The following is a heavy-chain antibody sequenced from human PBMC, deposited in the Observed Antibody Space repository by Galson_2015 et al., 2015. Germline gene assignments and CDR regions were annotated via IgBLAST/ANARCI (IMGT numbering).Heavy chain of an antibody. Sequence: SLRLSCAVSRFSFDNCAMHWVRHAPGKGLEWVAHISWNSGNIDYADSVRGRFTISRDNTKNSLYLQMNSLRAEDTAFYYCATAYNWNLDYWGQGTLVTVSS. D-gene: IGHD1-20*01. CDR1: RFSFDNCA. CDR2: ISWNSGNI. CDR3: ATAYNWNLDY. V-gene: IGHV3-9*01. J-gene: IGHJ4*02.